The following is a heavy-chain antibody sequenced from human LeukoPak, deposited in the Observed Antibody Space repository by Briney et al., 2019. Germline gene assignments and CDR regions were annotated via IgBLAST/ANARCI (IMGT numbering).Heavy chain of an antibody. D-gene: IGHD3-22*01. CDR2: ITSSSNTM. Sequence: GGSLRLSCAASGFSFSSYSMNWARQAPGKGLEWVSYITSSSNTMYYADSVKGRFTISRDNAKNSLYLQMNSLRAEDTAVYYCARKSGSSGYPFDYWGQGTLVTVSS. CDR1: GFSFSSYS. J-gene: IGHJ4*02. V-gene: IGHV3-48*01. CDR3: ARKSGSSGYPFDY.